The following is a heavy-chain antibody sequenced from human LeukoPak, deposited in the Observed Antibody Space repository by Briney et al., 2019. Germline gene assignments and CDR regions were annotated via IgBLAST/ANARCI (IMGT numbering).Heavy chain of an antibody. Sequence: GGSLRLSCAASGFTFSSYWMHWVRQAPGKGLVWVSRINTDGSSTSYADSVKGRFTISRDNAKNTLYLQMNSLRAEDTAVYYCARGWLPPGYYYYYMDVWGKGTTVTVSS. CDR1: GFTFSSYW. CDR3: ARGWLPPGYYYYYMDV. V-gene: IGHV3-74*01. CDR2: INTDGSST. D-gene: IGHD6-19*01. J-gene: IGHJ6*03.